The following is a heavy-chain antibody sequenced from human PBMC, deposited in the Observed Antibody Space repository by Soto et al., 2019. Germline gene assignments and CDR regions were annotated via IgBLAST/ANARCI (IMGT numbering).Heavy chain of an antibody. CDR2: ISAYNGNT. J-gene: IGHJ5*02. CDR3: ARDSGIAAAGTTDNWFDP. V-gene: IGHV1-18*04. Sequence: ASVKVSCKASGYTCTSYGISWVLQAPGQGLEWMGWISAYNGNTNYAQKLQGRVTMTTDTSTSTAYMELRSLRSDDTAVYYCARDSGIAAAGTTDNWFDPWGQGTLVTVSS. D-gene: IGHD6-13*01. CDR1: GYTCTSYG.